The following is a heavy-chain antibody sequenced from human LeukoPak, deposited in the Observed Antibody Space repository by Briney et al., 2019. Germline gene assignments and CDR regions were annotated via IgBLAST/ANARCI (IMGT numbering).Heavy chain of an antibody. J-gene: IGHJ6*03. D-gene: IGHD1-26*01. CDR2: ISSSGSTI. CDR1: GFTFSDYY. V-gene: IGHV3-11*01. Sequence: GGSLRLSCAASGFTFSDYYMSWIRQAPGKGLEWVSYISSSGSTIYYADSVKGRLIISRDNAKNSLYLQMNSLRAEDTAVYYCARDGRNPKWGYYYYYMDVWGKGTTVTVSS. CDR3: ARDGRNPKWGYYYYYMDV.